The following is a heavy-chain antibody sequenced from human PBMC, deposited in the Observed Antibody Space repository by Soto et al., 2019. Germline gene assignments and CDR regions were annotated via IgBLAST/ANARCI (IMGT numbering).Heavy chain of an antibody. J-gene: IGHJ6*02. CDR3: ARDKNYDILTGYPYYYGMDV. V-gene: IGHV4-4*02. CDR1: GGSISSSNW. D-gene: IGHD3-9*01. Sequence: SETLSLTCAVSGGSISSSNWWSWVRQPPGKGLEWIGEIYHSGSTNYNPSLKSRVTISVDKPKNQFSLKLSSVTAADTAVYYCARDKNYDILTGYPYYYGMDVWGQGTTVTVSS. CDR2: IYHSGST.